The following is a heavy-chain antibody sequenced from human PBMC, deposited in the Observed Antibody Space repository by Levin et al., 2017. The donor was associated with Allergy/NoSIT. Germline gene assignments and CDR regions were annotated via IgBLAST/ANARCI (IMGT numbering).Heavy chain of an antibody. J-gene: IGHJ6*02. CDR3: ARDQPKYSSGWGNYYYYGMDV. V-gene: IGHV4-59*01. Sequence: PSETLSLTCTVSGGSISSFYWSWIRQPPGKALEWIGYIYYSGSTNYNPSLKSRVTISVDTSKNQFSLKLISVTAADTAVYYCARDQPKYSSGWGNYYYYGMDVWGQGTTVTVSS. CDR1: GGSISSFY. D-gene: IGHD6-19*01. CDR2: IYYSGST.